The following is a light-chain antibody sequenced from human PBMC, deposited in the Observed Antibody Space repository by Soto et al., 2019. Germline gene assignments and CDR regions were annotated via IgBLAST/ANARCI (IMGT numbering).Light chain of an antibody. CDR3: QKYNSAPTWT. CDR2: AAS. Sequence: DIQMTQSPSSLSASVGDRVTITCRASQGISNYLAWYQQKPGKVPKLLIYAASTLQSGVPSRFSGSGSETDFALTINSLQPEDVATYYCQKYNSAPTWTFGQGTKVEIK. CDR1: QGISNY. J-gene: IGKJ1*01. V-gene: IGKV1-27*01.